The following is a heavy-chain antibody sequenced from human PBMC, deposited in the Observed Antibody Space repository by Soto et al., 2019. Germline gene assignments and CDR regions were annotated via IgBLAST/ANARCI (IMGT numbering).Heavy chain of an antibody. V-gene: IGHV3-23*01. Sequence: GGSLRLSCAASGFTFSSYAMSWVRQAPGKGLEWVSAISGSGGSTYYADSVKGRFTISRDNSKNTLYLQMNSLRAEDTAVYYCAKDRSITIFGVVTYYYGMDVWGQGTTVTVSS. D-gene: IGHD3-3*01. J-gene: IGHJ6*02. CDR2: ISGSGGST. CDR3: AKDRSITIFGVVTYYYGMDV. CDR1: GFTFSSYA.